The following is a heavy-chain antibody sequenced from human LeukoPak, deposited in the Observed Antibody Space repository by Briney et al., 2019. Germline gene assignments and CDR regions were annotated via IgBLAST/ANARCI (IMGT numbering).Heavy chain of an antibody. V-gene: IGHV4-39*07. J-gene: IGHJ5*02. CDR3: ARDFLYYDFWSGHPRWFDP. CDR1: GGSISSSGYY. CDR2: IYYSGST. Sequence: PSETLSLTCAVSGGSISSSGYYWGCIRQPPGKGLEWIGSIYYSGSTYYNPSLKSRVTISVDTSKNQFSLKLSSVTAADTAVYYCARDFLYYDFWSGHPRWFDPWGQGTLVTVSS. D-gene: IGHD3-3*01.